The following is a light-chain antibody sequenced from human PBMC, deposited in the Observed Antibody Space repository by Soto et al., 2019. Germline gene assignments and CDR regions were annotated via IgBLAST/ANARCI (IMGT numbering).Light chain of an antibody. Sequence: EIVLTQSPGTLSLSPGERATLSCRASQSVGRNYLAWYQQNPGQAPRLLIHGASTRATGIPDRFSGSESGTDFTLTISRLEPEDFAVYYCQQYATSPLTFGGGTKVETK. CDR1: QSVGRNY. J-gene: IGKJ4*01. V-gene: IGKV3-20*01. CDR2: GAS. CDR3: QQYATSPLT.